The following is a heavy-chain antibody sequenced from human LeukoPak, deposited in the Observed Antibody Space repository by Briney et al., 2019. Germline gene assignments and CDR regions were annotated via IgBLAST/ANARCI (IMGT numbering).Heavy chain of an antibody. CDR1: GDSVSSNSAA. CDR3: ARDAGSGWSSFDY. Sequence: SQTLSLTCAISGDSVSSNSAAWNWIRQSPSRGLEWLGRTYYRSKWYNDYAVSMKSRITINPDTSKDQFSLQLNSVTPEDTAVYYYARDAGSGWSSFDYWGQGTLVTVSS. D-gene: IGHD6-19*01. CDR2: TYYRSKWYN. J-gene: IGHJ4*02. V-gene: IGHV6-1*01.